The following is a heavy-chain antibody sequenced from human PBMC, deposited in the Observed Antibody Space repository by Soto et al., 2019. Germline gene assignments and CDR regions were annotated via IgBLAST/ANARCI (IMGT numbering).Heavy chain of an antibody. CDR1: GFTFSSYA. Sequence: GGSLRLSCAASGFTFSSYAMHWVRQAPGKGLEYVSAISANGGSTYYANSVKVRFTISRDNSKNTLYLQMGSLRAEDMAVYYCARDGHTSSPIYYFDYWGQGTLVTVSS. J-gene: IGHJ4*02. V-gene: IGHV3-64*01. CDR2: ISANGGST. D-gene: IGHD2-2*01. CDR3: ARDGHTSSPIYYFDY.